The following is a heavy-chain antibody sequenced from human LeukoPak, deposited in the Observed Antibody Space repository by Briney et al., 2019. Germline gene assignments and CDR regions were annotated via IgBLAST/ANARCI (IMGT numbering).Heavy chain of an antibody. Sequence: SETLSLTCTVSGGTISSYYWNWIRQPPGKGLEWLGYIHSSGSTKYNPPLKSRVTISVDTSKNQFSLKLSSETAAGTAVYYCARWYSSGWAFDYWGQGTLVTVSS. D-gene: IGHD6-19*01. CDR3: ARWYSSGWAFDY. CDR2: IHSSGST. J-gene: IGHJ4*02. V-gene: IGHV4-59*08. CDR1: GGTISSYY.